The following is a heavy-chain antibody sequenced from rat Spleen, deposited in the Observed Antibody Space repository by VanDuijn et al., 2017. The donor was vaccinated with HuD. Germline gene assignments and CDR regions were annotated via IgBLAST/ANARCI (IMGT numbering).Heavy chain of an antibody. Sequence: EVQLVESGGGLVQPGRSLKLSCAASGFTFSNYAMNWIRQAPGEGLEWISFISPDGGTTYYPDSVKGRFTISRDNAKSTLYLQINSLRSEDTATYYCTRNYYSSDIFDYWGQGVMVTVSS. D-gene: IGHD1-2*01. J-gene: IGHJ2*01. V-gene: IGHV5-19*01. CDR1: GFTFSNYA. CDR3: TRNYYSSDIFDY. CDR2: ISPDGGTT.